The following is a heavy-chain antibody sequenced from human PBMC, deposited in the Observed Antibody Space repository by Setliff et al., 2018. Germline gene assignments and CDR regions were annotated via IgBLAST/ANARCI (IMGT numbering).Heavy chain of an antibody. V-gene: IGHV3-48*04. CDR2: ISSSSSTI. J-gene: IGHJ5*02. CDR1: GFTFSSYS. D-gene: IGHD3-16*01. Sequence: GESLKISCAASGFTFSSYSMNWVRQAPGKGLEWVSYISSSSSTIYYADSVKGRFTISRDNAKNSLYLQMNSLRAEDTAVYYCTRVHTFGGTNNWFDPWGQGTLVTVSS. CDR3: TRVHTFGGTNNWFDP.